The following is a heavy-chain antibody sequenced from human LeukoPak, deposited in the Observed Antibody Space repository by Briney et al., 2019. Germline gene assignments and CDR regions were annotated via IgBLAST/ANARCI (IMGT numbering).Heavy chain of an antibody. CDR2: ISYDGSNK. J-gene: IGHJ4*02. CDR1: GFTFSSYA. Sequence: GGSLRLSCAASGFTFSSYAMHWVRQAPGKGLEWVAVISYDGSNKYYADSVKGRFTISRDNSKNTLYLQMNSLRAEDTAVYYCASDFIVVVPAATMAFDYWGQGTLVTVSS. CDR3: ASDFIVVVPAATMAFDY. D-gene: IGHD2-2*01. V-gene: IGHV3-30-3*01.